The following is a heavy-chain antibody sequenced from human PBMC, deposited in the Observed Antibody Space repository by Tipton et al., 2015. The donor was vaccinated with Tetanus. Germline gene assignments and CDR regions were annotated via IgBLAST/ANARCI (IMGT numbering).Heavy chain of an antibody. CDR1: GASISNSSSY. D-gene: IGHD3-22*01. CDR2: IYFSGST. CDR3: AKLFRVRARGITMVVVVPPGYFDY. Sequence: TLSLTCTVSGASISNSSSYWGWIRQSPGKGLEWIGNIYFSGSTYYNPSLKSRVTISVDTSKNQFSLRLNSVTAADTAVYCCAKLFRVRARGITMVVVVPPGYFDYWGQGTLVTVSS. J-gene: IGHJ4*02. V-gene: IGHV4-39*01.